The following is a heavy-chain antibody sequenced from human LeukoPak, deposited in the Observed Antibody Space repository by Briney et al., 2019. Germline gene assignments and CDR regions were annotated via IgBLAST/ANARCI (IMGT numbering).Heavy chain of an antibody. Sequence: GGSLRLSCAASGFTFSSYSMNWVRQAPGEGLEGVSSISSSSSYIYYADSVKGRFTISRDNAKNSLYLQMNSLRAEDTAVYYCARATVTTVRAFDIWGQGTMVTVSS. CDR1: GFTFSSYS. CDR2: ISSSSSYI. CDR3: ARATVTTVRAFDI. V-gene: IGHV3-21*01. J-gene: IGHJ3*02. D-gene: IGHD4-17*01.